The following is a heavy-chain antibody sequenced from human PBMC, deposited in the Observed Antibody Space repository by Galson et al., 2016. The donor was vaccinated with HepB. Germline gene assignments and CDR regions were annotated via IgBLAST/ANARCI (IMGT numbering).Heavy chain of an antibody. V-gene: IGHV1-69*13. CDR2: IIPIFGAA. CDR1: GGTFSSYA. CDR3: ARDGTDCSGGSCYSD. D-gene: IGHD2-15*01. J-gene: IGHJ4*02. Sequence: SVKVSCKASGGTFSSYAIGWVRQAPGQGLEWMGGIIPIFGAANYAQKFQGRVTITADESTSTAYMELSSLRSEDTAVYYCARDGTDCSGGSCYSDWGQETLVTVSS.